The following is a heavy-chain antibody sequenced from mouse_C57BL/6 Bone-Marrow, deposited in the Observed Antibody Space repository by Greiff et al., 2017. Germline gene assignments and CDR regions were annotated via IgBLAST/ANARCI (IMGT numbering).Heavy chain of an antibody. J-gene: IGHJ3*01. CDR1: GYTFTDYN. D-gene: IGHD1-1*01. V-gene: IGHV1-18*01. Sequence: VHVKQSGPELVKPGASVKIPCKASGYTFTDYNMDWVKQSHGKSLEWIGDINPNNGGTIYNQKFKGKATLTVDKSSSTAYMERRSLTSEDTAVYYCAREGYYYGSRSFAYWGQGTLVTVSA. CDR2: INPNNGGT. CDR3: AREGYYYGSRSFAY.